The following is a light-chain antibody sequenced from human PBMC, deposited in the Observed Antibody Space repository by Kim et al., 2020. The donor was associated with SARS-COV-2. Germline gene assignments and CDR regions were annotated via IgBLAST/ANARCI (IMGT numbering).Light chain of an antibody. V-gene: IGLV2-14*04. J-gene: IGLJ1*01. Sequence: GQSIPISCTGPSSDVGTNNRVSWYQQHPGKVPKLIIYNVNKRSSGVSNRFSASKSANTASLTISGIQAEDEADYYCSSYTTSNTKVFGTGTKVTVL. CDR3: SSYTTSNTKV. CDR1: SSDVGTNNR. CDR2: NVN.